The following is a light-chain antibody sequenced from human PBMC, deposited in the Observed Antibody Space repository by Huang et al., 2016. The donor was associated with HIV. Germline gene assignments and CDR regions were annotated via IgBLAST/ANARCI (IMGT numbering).Light chain of an antibody. CDR1: RSLSST. J-gene: IGKJ1*01. CDR3: QQYNNWPPA. CDR2: GTS. Sequence: EVVMTKSPVTLSGSPGERATLCCRASRSLSSTLAWYQQKLGEAPRLLIYGTSTRATGIPARFSGAVCGTEFTLTSSSLQSEDFAVYYCQQYNNWPPAFGQGTKVEIK. V-gene: IGKV3-15*01.